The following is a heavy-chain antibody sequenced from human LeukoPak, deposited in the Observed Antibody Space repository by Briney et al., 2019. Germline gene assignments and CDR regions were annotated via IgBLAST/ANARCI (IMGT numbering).Heavy chain of an antibody. V-gene: IGHV4-30-2*01. Sequence: PSETLSLTCAVSGGSISSGGYSWSWIRQPPGKGLEWIGYIYHSGSTYYNPSLKSRVTISVDRSKNQFPLKLSSVTAADTAVYYCASTVTPDGMDVWGKGTTVTVSS. CDR2: IYHSGST. J-gene: IGHJ6*04. CDR3: ASTVTPDGMDV. CDR1: GGSISSGGYS. D-gene: IGHD4-17*01.